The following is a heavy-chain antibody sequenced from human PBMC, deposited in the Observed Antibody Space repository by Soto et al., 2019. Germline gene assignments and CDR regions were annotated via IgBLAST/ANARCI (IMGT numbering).Heavy chain of an antibody. Sequence: SETLSLTCSVSGASISSGGYYWSWIRQHPGKGLEWIGFIYYSGSTYYNPSLKSRLTISVDTSKNQFSLNLSSVTAADTAVYYCARADFWSGYYSYYYGMDVWGQGTTVTVSS. V-gene: IGHV4-31*03. CDR2: IYYSGST. J-gene: IGHJ6*02. CDR3: ARADFWSGYYSYYYGMDV. D-gene: IGHD3-3*01. CDR1: GASISSGGYY.